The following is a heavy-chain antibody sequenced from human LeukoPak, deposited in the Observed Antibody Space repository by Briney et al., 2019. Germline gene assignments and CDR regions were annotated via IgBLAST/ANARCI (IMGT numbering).Heavy chain of an antibody. CDR3: ARHIRRICSSTGCYIGEEGAFDI. V-gene: IGHV4-39*01. CDR1: GGSISSSSYY. D-gene: IGHD2-2*02. J-gene: IGHJ3*02. CDR2: IYYSGST. Sequence: SETLSLTCTVSGGSISSSSYYWGWIRQPPGKGLEWIGSIYYSGSTYYNPSLKSRVTISVDTSKNQFSLKLSSVTAADTAVYYCARHIRRICSSTGCYIGEEGAFDIWGQGTMVTVSS.